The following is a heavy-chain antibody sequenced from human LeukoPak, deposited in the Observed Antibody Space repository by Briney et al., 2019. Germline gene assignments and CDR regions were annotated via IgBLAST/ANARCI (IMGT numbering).Heavy chain of an antibody. Sequence: SETLSLTCAVSGGSISSGGYSWSWIRQPPGKGLEWIGYIYHSGSTYYNPSLKSRVTISVDRSKNQFSLKLSSVTAADTAVYYCARLGYCSGGSCYSSYYYGMDVWGQGTTVTVSS. V-gene: IGHV4-30-2*01. CDR1: GGSISSGGYS. J-gene: IGHJ6*02. CDR3: ARLGYCSGGSCYSSYYYGMDV. CDR2: IYHSGST. D-gene: IGHD2-15*01.